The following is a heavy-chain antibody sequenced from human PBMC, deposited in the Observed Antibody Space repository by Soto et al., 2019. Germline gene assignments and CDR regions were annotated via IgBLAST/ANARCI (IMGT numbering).Heavy chain of an antibody. CDR1: GFTVSSNY. Sequence: EVQLVESGGGLVQPGGSLRLSCAASGFTVSSNYMSWVRQAPGKGLEWVSVIYSGGSTYYADSVKGRFTISRHNSKNTLYLQMNSLRAEDTAVYYCASNDYGGNSPFDYWGQGTLVTVSS. CDR2: IYSGGST. CDR3: ASNDYGGNSPFDY. D-gene: IGHD4-17*01. J-gene: IGHJ4*02. V-gene: IGHV3-53*04.